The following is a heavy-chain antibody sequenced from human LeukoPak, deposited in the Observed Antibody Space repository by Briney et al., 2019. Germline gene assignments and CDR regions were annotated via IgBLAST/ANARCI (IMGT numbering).Heavy chain of an antibody. J-gene: IGHJ5*02. CDR1: GGSISSSSYY. CDR3: ARGGYYGSGNDFRFDP. D-gene: IGHD3-10*01. CDR2: IDYSGTT. V-gene: IGHV4-39*07. Sequence: SETLSLTCTVSGGSISSSSYYWVWIRQPPGKGLEWIGTIDYSGTTYYKPSLRSRVTISVDTSKNQFSLKLSSVTAADTAVYYCARGGYYGSGNDFRFDPWGQGTLVTVSS.